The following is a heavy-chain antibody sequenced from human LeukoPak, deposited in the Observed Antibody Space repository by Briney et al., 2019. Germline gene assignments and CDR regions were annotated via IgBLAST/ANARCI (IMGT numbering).Heavy chain of an antibody. CDR2: FDPEDGET. J-gene: IGHJ6*02. D-gene: IGHD2-2*01. CDR1: GYTLTELS. V-gene: IGHV1-24*01. CDR3: ARVGRSTSRRRGPYYYYGMDV. Sequence: ASVKVSCKVSGYTLTELSMHWVRQAPGKGLEWMGGFDPEDGETIYAQKFQGRVTMTEDTSTDTAYMELSSLRSEDTAVYYCARVGRSTSRRRGPYYYYGMDVWGQGTTVTVSS.